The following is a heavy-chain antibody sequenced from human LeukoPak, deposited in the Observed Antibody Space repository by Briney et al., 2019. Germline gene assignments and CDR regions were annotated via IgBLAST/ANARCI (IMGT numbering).Heavy chain of an antibody. CDR3: ARVGTYGSGSYLSWLDY. J-gene: IGHJ4*02. CDR1: GGSFSGYY. Sequence: PSETLSLTCAVYGGSFSGYYWSWIRQPPGKGLEWIGEINHSGSTNYNPSLKSQVTISVDTSKNQFSLKLSSVTAADTAVYYCARVGTYGSGSYLSWLDYWGQGTLVTVSS. V-gene: IGHV4-34*01. CDR2: INHSGST. D-gene: IGHD3-10*01.